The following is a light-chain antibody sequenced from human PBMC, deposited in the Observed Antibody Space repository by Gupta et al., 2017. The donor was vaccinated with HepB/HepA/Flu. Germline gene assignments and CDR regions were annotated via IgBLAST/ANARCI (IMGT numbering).Light chain of an antibody. CDR3: GTWDSSLSVV. CDR2: ENN. V-gene: IGLV1-51*02. CDR1: RSNIGNNY. J-gene: IGLJ2*01. Sequence: QSVLTQPPSVSAAPGQKVTISCSGNRSNIGNNYVSWYQQPPGTAPKLLIYENNKRPSGIPDRFSASKSGTSATLGITGLQTGDEADYYCGTWDSSLSVVFGGGTKLTVL.